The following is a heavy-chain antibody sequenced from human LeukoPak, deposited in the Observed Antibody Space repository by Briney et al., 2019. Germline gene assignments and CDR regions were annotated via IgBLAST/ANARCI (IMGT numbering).Heavy chain of an antibody. CDR1: GGSISSSNW. Sequence: SETLSLTCAVSGGSISSSNWWSWVRQPPGKGLEWIGEIYHSGSTNYNPSLKSRVTISVDKSKNQFSLKLSSVTAADTAVYYCARGGYGSPYYFDYWGQGTLVTVSS. CDR2: IYHSGST. CDR3: ARGGYGSPYYFDY. V-gene: IGHV4-4*02. J-gene: IGHJ4*02. D-gene: IGHD3-10*01.